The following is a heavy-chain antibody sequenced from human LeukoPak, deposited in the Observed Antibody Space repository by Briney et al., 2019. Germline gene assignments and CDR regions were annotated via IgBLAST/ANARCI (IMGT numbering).Heavy chain of an antibody. Sequence: GRYLRRSCAASGFTFDDFAMLWVRPAPGKGREWVSGTSWSSGSIGYADSVKGRFTISRDKAKDSLYRQVTSRRDQDTYMYCCAKEATTRGYFDSWGQRTLVTVSS. V-gene: IGHV3-9*01. CDR3: AKEATTRGYFDS. J-gene: IGHJ4*02. CDR2: TSWSSGSI. CDR1: GFTFDDFA. D-gene: IGHD1-26*01.